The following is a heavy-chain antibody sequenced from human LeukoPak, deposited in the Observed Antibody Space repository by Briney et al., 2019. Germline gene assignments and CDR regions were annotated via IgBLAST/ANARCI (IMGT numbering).Heavy chain of an antibody. CDR1: GGSISSSNW. CDR2: INHSGST. V-gene: IGHV4-4*02. D-gene: IGHD3-9*01. J-gene: IGHJ4*02. CDR3: ASAYYDILGGHFDY. Sequence: SETLSLTCAVSGGSISSSNWWSWVRQPPGKGLEWIGEINHSGSTNYNPSLKSRVTISVDTSKNQFSLKLSSVTAADTAVYYCASAYYDILGGHFDYWGQGTLVTVSS.